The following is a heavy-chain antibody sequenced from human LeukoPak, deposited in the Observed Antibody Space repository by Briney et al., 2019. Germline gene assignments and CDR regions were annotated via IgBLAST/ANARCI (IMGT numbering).Heavy chain of an antibody. Sequence: ASVKVSCKASGYTFTGYYMHWVRQAPGQGLAWMGWINPNSGGTNYAQKFQGRVTMTRDTSISTAYMELNRLRSGDTAVYYCARGGGFSYGDRYYYYYMDVWGKGTTVTISS. D-gene: IGHD5-18*01. J-gene: IGHJ6*03. CDR3: ARGGGFSYGDRYYYYYMDV. CDR2: INPNSGGT. V-gene: IGHV1-2*02. CDR1: GYTFTGYY.